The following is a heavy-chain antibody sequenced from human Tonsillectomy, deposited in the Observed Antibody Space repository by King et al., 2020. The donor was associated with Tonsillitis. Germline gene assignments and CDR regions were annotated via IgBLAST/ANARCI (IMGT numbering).Heavy chain of an antibody. D-gene: IGHD5-12*01. CDR2: IYPGDSDT. V-gene: IGHV5-51*03. Sequence: ERQLVQSGAEVKKPGESLKISCKGSGYSFTNYWIGWVRQMPGKGPEWMGIIYPGDSDTRYSPSFQGQVTISADKSISTAYLQWNSLKASDTAMYYCARIVATITDNPDYWGQGTLVTVSS. J-gene: IGHJ4*02. CDR1: GYSFTNYW. CDR3: ARIVATITDNPDY.